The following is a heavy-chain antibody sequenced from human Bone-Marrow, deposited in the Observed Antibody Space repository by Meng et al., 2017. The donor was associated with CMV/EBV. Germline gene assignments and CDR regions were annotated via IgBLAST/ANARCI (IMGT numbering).Heavy chain of an antibody. Sequence: GESLKISCVASGFTFSSYEMNWVRQAPGKGLEWVSYISSSGTTIYYADSVKGRFTISRDNAKNSLYLQMNSLRAEDTAVYYCARLIPAAMYYYYGMDVWGQGTTVTVSS. CDR1: GFTFSSYE. V-gene: IGHV3-48*03. D-gene: IGHD2-2*01. CDR3: ARLIPAAMYYYYGMDV. CDR2: ISSSGTTI. J-gene: IGHJ6*02.